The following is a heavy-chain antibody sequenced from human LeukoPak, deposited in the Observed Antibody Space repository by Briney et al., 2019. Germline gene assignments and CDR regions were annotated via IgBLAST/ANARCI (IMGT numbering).Heavy chain of an antibody. CDR3: ARKSDMWELPRGTWFDP. D-gene: IGHD1-26*01. J-gene: IGHJ5*02. CDR1: GYTFTSYG. V-gene: IGHV1-18*01. CDR2: ISAYNGNT. Sequence: EASVKVSCKASGYTFTSYGISWVRQAPGQGLEWMGWISAYNGNTNYAQKLQGRVTMTTDTSTSTAYVELRSLRSDDTAVYYCARKSDMWELPRGTWFDPWGQGTLVTVSS.